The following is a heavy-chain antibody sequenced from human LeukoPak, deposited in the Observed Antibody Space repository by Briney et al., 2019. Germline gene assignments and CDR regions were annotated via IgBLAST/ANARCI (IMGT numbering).Heavy chain of an antibody. D-gene: IGHD6-19*01. J-gene: IGHJ4*02. Sequence: ASVKVSCKASGGTFSSYAISWVRQAPGQGLEWMGWINPSSGGTNYAQKFQGRVTMTRDTSISSAYMELSRLRSDDTAVYFCARPGVPNTSGWYVFDYWGQGTLVTVSS. CDR2: INPSSGGT. V-gene: IGHV1-2*02. CDR3: ARPGVPNTSGWYVFDY. CDR1: GGTFSSYA.